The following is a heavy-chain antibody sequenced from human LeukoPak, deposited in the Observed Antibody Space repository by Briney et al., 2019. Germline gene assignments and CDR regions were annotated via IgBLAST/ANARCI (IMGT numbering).Heavy chain of an antibody. CDR3: AKDYGRVGVVIFDY. V-gene: IGHV3-43*02. J-gene: IGHJ4*02. CDR2: ISGDGGST. Sequence: PGGSLRLSCAASGFXFDDYAMHWVRQAPGKGLEWVSLISGDGGSTYYADSVKGRFTISRDNSKNSLYLQMNSLRTEDTALYYCAKDYGRVGVVIFDYWGQGTLVTVSS. D-gene: IGHD3-3*01. CDR1: GFXFDDYA.